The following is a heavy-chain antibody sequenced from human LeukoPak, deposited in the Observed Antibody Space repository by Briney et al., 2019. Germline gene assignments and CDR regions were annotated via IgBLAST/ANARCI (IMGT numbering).Heavy chain of an antibody. CDR1: GFTVSSNY. V-gene: IGHV3-23*01. J-gene: IGHJ5*02. D-gene: IGHD2-2*01. Sequence: GGSLRLSCAASGFTVSSNYMSWVRQAPGKGLEWVSAISGSAGSTYYADSVKGRFTISRDNSENTLYLQMNSLRAEDTAVYYCAKDIVVVPAAGNWFDPWGQGTLVTVSS. CDR3: AKDIVVVPAAGNWFDP. CDR2: ISGSAGST.